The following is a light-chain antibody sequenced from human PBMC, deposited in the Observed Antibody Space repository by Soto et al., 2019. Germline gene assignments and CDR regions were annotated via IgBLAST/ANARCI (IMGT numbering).Light chain of an antibody. CDR3: KQRLECPLT. CDR1: QILLYSNDRNTQ. Sequence: TKTQLSVRVAHGGPPHRDWSPGQILLYSNDRNTQLDWYLQKPGQSPSLLIYKVSYRASGVPDRFSGSGYGSDFTPKITRVEAEDVGVYSCKQRLECPLTLCGGTKV. V-gene: IGKV2-40*01. CDR2: KVS. J-gene: IGKJ4*01.